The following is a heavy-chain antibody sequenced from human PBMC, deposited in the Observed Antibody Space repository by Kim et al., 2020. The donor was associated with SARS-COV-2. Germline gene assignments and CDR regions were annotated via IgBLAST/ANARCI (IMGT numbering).Heavy chain of an antibody. J-gene: IGHJ3*02. D-gene: IGHD4-17*01. V-gene: IGHV3-11*05. Sequence: SVKGRFTISRDNAKNSLYLQMNSLRAEDTAVYYCARDRGDYGDKPDAFDIWGQGTMVTVSS. CDR3: ARDRGDYGDKPDAFDI.